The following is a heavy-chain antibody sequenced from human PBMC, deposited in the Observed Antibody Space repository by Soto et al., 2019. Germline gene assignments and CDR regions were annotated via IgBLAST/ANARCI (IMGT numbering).Heavy chain of an antibody. CDR3: AKDFGAWSDS. J-gene: IGHJ5*02. V-gene: IGHV3-30*18. CDR1: GFAFSTYG. D-gene: IGHD6-19*01. CDR2: ISYDGTDK. Sequence: QVHLVESGGGVVQPGRSLTISCVGSGFAFSTYGMHWVRQAPAKGLEWVALISYDGTDKYYADSVKERFSISRDNSKQTLSLQMDSLRPEDTAVYYCAKDFGAWSDSWGQGTLVNVSS.